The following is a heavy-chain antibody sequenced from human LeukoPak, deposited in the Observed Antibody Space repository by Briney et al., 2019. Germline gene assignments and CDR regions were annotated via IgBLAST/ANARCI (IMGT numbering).Heavy chain of an antibody. CDR1: GFTFSSYG. V-gene: IGHV3-23*01. J-gene: IGHJ6*03. CDR2: ISGSGGDR. Sequence: GSLRLSCAASGFTFSSYGMSWVRQAPGKGLEWVSAISGSGGDRYYADSVKGRFTISRDNSKNTVYLQMNSLRVDDTAVYYCAKDRQRGNYFRNHYYYMDVWGKGTTVTVSS. D-gene: IGHD1-26*01. CDR3: AKDRQRGNYFRNHYYYMDV.